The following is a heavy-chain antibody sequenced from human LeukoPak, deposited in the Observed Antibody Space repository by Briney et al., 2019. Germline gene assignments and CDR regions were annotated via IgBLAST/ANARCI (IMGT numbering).Heavy chain of an antibody. CDR3: AKSFFTISEYFQR. V-gene: IGHV3-23*01. CDR1: GFTFNSYA. CDR2: IGARGDDT. J-gene: IGHJ1*01. D-gene: IGHD3-9*01. Sequence: GGSLRLSCVASGFTFNSYAMSWVRQAPGKGLEWVSAIGARGDDTYHADSVKGRFTISRDNSKNTLYLQMNNLRAEDTAVYYCAKSFFTISEYFQRWGQGTLVTVSS.